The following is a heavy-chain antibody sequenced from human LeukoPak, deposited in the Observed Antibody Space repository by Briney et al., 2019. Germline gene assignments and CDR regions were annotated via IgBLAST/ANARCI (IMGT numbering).Heavy chain of an antibody. Sequence: SVKVSCKASGGTFSSYAISWVRQAPGQGLEWMGGLIPIFGTANYAQKFQGRVTITADESTSTAYMELSSLRSEDTAVYYCARDSEQWLVRGSRSHFDYWGQGTLVTVSS. CDR3: ARDSEQWLVRGSRSHFDY. V-gene: IGHV1-69*13. D-gene: IGHD6-19*01. J-gene: IGHJ4*02. CDR1: GGTFSSYA. CDR2: LIPIFGTA.